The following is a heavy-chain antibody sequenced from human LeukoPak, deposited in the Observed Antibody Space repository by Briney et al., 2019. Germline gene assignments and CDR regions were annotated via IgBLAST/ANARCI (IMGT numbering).Heavy chain of an antibody. J-gene: IGHJ4*02. V-gene: IGHV4-59*01. CDR1: GGSISSYY. D-gene: IGHD3-3*01. CDR3: AAERITIFGVGTYFDY. Sequence: SETLSLTCTVSGGSISSYYWSWIRQPPGKGLEWIGYIYYSGSTNYNPSLKSRVTISVDTSKNQFSLKLSSVTAADTAVHYCAAERITIFGVGTYFDYWGQGTLVTVSS. CDR2: IYYSGST.